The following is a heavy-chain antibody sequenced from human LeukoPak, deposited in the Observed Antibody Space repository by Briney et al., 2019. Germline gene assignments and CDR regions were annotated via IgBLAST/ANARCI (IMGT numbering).Heavy chain of an antibody. V-gene: IGHV1-69*06. Sequence: SVKVSCKASGGTFSSYAISWVRQAPGQGLEWMGGIIPIFGTANYAQKFQGRVTITADKSTSTAYMELSSLRSEDTAVYYCARELRGSGSYYSINWFDPWGQGTLVTVSS. D-gene: IGHD3-10*01. CDR2: IIPIFGTA. CDR3: ARELRGSGSYYSINWFDP. J-gene: IGHJ5*02. CDR1: GGTFSSYA.